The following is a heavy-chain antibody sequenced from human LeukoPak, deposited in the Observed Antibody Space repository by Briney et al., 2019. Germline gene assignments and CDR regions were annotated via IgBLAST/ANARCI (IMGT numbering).Heavy chain of an antibody. Sequence: GGSLRLSCVASSFRSSDFWVSWVRQRPGKGLEWVATIKRFGSEKTYLDSVKGRFTISRDDSKSSLSLQMNNLGADDSGLYYCARSSSQGFDYFDYWGQGALVTVSS. D-gene: IGHD3-10*01. CDR3: ARSSSQGFDYFDY. V-gene: IGHV3-7*01. J-gene: IGHJ4*02. CDR1: SFRSSDFW. CDR2: IKRFGSEK.